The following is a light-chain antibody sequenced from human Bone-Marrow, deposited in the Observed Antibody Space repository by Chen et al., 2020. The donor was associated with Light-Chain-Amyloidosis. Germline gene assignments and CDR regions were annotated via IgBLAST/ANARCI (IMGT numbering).Light chain of an antibody. CDR1: DLPTKY. J-gene: IGLJ2*01. Sequence: SYELPPPPSVSVSPGHTPRITCSGDDLPTKYAYWYQQKPGQAPVLVIHRDTERPSGISERFSGSSSGTTATLTISGVQAEDEADYHCQSADSSGTYEVIFGGGTKLTVL. CDR3: QSADSSGTYEVI. CDR2: RDT. V-gene: IGLV3-25*03.